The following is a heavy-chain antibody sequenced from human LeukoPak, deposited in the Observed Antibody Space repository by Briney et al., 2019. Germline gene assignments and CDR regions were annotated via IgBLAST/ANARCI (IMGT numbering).Heavy chain of an antibody. Sequence: ASVKVSCKASGYTFISYGFSWVRQAPGQGLQWMGWISAYNGNTNYAQKLQGRVTMTTDTSTTTAYMELRSLRSDDTAVYYCARGDTAMVTYYYYMDVWGKGTTVTVSS. D-gene: IGHD5-18*01. CDR3: ARGDTAMVTYYYYMDV. CDR1: GYTFISYG. V-gene: IGHV1-18*01. CDR2: ISAYNGNT. J-gene: IGHJ6*03.